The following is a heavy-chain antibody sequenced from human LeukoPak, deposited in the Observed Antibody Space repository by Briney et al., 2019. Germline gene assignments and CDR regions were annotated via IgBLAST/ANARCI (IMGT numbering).Heavy chain of an antibody. D-gene: IGHD3-10*01. CDR3: GADSMPRGVFSYAFDI. J-gene: IGHJ3*02. CDR1: GSTFSSCW. Sequence: GGSLRLSCAASGSTFSSCWMHWVRQAPGKGLVWVSRINSDGSSTSYADSVKGRFTISRDNAKNTLYLQMNSLRSEDTAVYYCGADSMPRGVFSYAFDIWGQGTMVTVSS. CDR2: INSDGSST. V-gene: IGHV3-74*01.